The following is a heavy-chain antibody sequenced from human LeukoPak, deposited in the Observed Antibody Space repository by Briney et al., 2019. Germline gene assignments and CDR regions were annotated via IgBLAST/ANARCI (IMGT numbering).Heavy chain of an antibody. V-gene: IGHV4-34*01. CDR1: GGSFSGYY. D-gene: IGHD5-24*01. J-gene: IGHJ4*02. Sequence: SETLSLNCAVYGGSFSGYYWSWIRQPPGKGLEWIGEINHSGSTNYNPSLKSRVTISVDTSKNQFSLKLSSVTAADTAVYYCASAMVATNYWGQGTLVTVSS. CDR3: ASAMVATNY. CDR2: INHSGST.